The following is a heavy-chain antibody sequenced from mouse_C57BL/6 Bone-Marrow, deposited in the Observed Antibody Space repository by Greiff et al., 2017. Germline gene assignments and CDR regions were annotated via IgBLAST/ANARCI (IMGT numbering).Heavy chain of an antibody. Sequence: VKLQQPGAELVKPGASVKMSCKASGYTFTSYWITWVKQRPGQGLEWIGDIYPGSGSTNYNEKFKNKATLTVDASSSTAYMQLSSLTSEDCAVYYYARGGDCYVGYFDYWGQGTTLTVSS. D-gene: IGHD1-1*01. CDR2: IYPGSGST. CDR3: ARGGDCYVGYFDY. CDR1: GYTFTSYW. V-gene: IGHV1-55*01. J-gene: IGHJ2*01.